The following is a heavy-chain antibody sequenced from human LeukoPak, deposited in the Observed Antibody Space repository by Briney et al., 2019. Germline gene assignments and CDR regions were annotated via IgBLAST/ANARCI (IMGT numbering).Heavy chain of an antibody. CDR2: IKSNTNGGTS. J-gene: IGHJ4*01. CDR1: GFTFTEAW. V-gene: IGHV3-15*07. Sequence: GGSLRPSCVASGFTFTEAWMTWVRQSPGLGLEWVGRIKSNTNGGTSEYTAPVKGRFTISRDDSENTLYLQMNSLRPEDTAMYYCTTHSVTVTGTHFWGQGTLVTVSS. D-gene: IGHD6-19*01. CDR3: TTHSVTVTGTHF.